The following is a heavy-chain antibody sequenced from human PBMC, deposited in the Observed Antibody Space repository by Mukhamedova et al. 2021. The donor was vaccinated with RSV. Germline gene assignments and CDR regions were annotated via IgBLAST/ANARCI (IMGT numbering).Heavy chain of an antibody. CDR3: ARGRGFGGYQVGNYWFDS. D-gene: IGHD3-10*01. J-gene: IGHJ5*01. V-gene: IGHV4-59*09. CDR2: MYYRGTT. Sequence: EWIGYMYYRGTTNYNPSLKSRVTISVDTSKNQFSLKLSSVTAADTAVYYCARGRGFGGYQVGNYWFDSWGQGNLVTFSS.